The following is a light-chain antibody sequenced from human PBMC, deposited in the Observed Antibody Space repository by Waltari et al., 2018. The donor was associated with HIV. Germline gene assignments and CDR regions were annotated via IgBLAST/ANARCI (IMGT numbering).Light chain of an antibody. CDR3: SAYTGSITFYV. Sequence: QSALTQPASVSGTPGQSITISCTGNSSDVGDYYYVSWFQLQPGKAPKLMIYEVSNRPSGVSSRVAGSRTGNTSSLSIAGLQAEDEADYFCSAYTGSITFYVFGTGTKVTVL. V-gene: IGLV2-14*01. CDR2: EVS. CDR1: SSDVGDYYY. J-gene: IGLJ1*01.